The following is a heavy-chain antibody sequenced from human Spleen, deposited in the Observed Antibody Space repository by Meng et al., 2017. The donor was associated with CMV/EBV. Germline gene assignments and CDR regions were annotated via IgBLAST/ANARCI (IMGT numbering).Heavy chain of an antibody. Sequence: SGGTFSSYAINWVRQAPGEGLEWMGSIIPVIGVPTYAETFQGRVTLTADKSTSTAYMELSSLRSEDTAVYFCARGGHRSLWFGELWHWGQGTLVTVSS. D-gene: IGHD3-10*01. V-gene: IGHV1-69*04. CDR3: ARGGHRSLWFGELWH. CDR2: IIPVIGVP. J-gene: IGHJ4*02. CDR1: GGTFSSYA.